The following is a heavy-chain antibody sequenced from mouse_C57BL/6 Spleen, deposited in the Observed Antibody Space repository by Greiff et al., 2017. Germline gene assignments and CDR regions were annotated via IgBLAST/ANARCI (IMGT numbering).Heavy chain of an antibody. CDR2: IRSKSNNYAT. CDR1: GFSFNTYA. V-gene: IGHV10-1*01. Sequence: EVQRVESGGGLVQPKGSFKLSCAASGFSFNTYAMNWVRQAPGKGLEWVARIRSKSNNYATYYADSVKDRFTISRDDSESMLYLQMNNLKTEDTAMYYCVRQGLGPFAYWGQGTLVTVSA. J-gene: IGHJ3*01. CDR3: VRQGLGPFAY. D-gene: IGHD4-1*01.